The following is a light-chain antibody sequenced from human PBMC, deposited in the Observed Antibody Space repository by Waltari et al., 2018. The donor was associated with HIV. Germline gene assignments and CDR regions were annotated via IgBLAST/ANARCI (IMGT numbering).Light chain of an antibody. CDR1: QSLVHTDGNTY. V-gene: IGKV2-24*01. CDR3: MQATQFPLT. CDR2: KVS. Sequence: EIVMMQSPPSSPVIVGQPASISCRSSQSLVHTDGNTYLSWLQQRPGQPPRLLIYKVSTRFSGVPDRFSGSGTGRDFTRKITRVEVEDVATYYCMQATQFPLTFGQGTRLEIK. J-gene: IGKJ5*01.